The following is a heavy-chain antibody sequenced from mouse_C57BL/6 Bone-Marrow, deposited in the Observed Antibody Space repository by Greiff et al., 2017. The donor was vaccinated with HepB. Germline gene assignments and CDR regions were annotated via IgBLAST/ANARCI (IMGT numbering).Heavy chain of an antibody. J-gene: IGHJ4*01. CDR2: FHPYNDDT. V-gene: IGHV1-47*01. D-gene: IGHD1-1*01. CDR3: AARVRYGAMDY. CDR1: TFTTYP. Sequence: QVHVKQSGAELVKPGASVKMSYTFTTYPIEWMKQNHGKSLEWIGNFHPYNDDTKYNEKFKGKATLTVEKSSSTVYLELSRLTSDDSAVYYCAARVRYGAMDYWGQGTSVTVSS.